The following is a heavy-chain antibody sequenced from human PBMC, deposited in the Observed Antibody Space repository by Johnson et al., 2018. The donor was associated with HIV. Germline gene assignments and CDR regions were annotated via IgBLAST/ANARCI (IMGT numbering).Heavy chain of an antibody. Sequence: VQLVESGGGLVQPGGSLRLSCAASGFTFDEYDMSWVRQAPGKGLEWVSSINWNGGTPGSADSVKGRFTISRDNAKNSLYLQMNSLRAEDTAVYYCATDIVVVLAVTGTGAFDIWGQGTMVTVSS. CDR1: GFTFDEYD. CDR3: ATDIVVVLAVTGTGAFDI. CDR2: INWNGGTP. V-gene: IGHV3-20*04. D-gene: IGHD2-15*01. J-gene: IGHJ3*02.